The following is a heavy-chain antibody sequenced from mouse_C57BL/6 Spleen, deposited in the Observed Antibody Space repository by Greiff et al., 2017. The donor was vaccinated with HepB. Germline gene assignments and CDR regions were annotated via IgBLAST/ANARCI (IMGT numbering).Heavy chain of an antibody. J-gene: IGHJ2*01. D-gene: IGHD1-1*01. Sequence: EVHLVESGGGLVKPGGSLKLSCAASGFTFSSYTMSWVRQTPEKRLEWVATISGGGGNTYYPDSVKGRFTISRDNAKNTLYLQMSSLRSEDTALYYCARDYYGSNFDYWGQGTTLTVSS. CDR1: GFTFSSYT. CDR2: ISGGGGNT. CDR3: ARDYYGSNFDY. V-gene: IGHV5-9*01.